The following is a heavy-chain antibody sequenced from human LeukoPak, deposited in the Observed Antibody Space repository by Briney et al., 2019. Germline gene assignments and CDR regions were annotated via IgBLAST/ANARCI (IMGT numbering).Heavy chain of an antibody. Sequence: EASVKVSCKVSGYTLTELSMHWVRQAPGKGLEWMGGFDPEDGETIYAQKFQGRVTMTEDTSTDTAYMELSSLRSEDTAVYYCATDRSSGWHRTYYFDYWGQGTLVTVSP. CDR3: ATDRSSGWHRTYYFDY. J-gene: IGHJ4*02. V-gene: IGHV1-24*01. CDR1: GYTLTELS. D-gene: IGHD6-19*01. CDR2: FDPEDGET.